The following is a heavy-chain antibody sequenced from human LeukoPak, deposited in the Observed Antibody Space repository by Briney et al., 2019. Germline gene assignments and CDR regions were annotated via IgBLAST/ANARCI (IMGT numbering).Heavy chain of an antibody. J-gene: IGHJ4*02. Sequence: GGSLRLSCAASGFTFSSYGMHWVRQAPGKGLEWVAFIRYDGSKKYYADSVKGRFTISRDNSKNTLYLQMNSLRAEDTAVYYCAKWAKGYCSGGSCYGGLDYWGQGTLVTVSS. CDR2: IRYDGSKK. D-gene: IGHD2-15*01. CDR1: GFTFSSYG. CDR3: AKWAKGYCSGGSCYGGLDY. V-gene: IGHV3-30*02.